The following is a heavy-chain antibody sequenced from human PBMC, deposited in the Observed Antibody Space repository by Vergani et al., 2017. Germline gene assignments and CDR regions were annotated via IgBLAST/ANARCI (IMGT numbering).Heavy chain of an antibody. CDR3: ARVRGDCSSTSCHRDVGAFDI. J-gene: IGHJ3*02. CDR1: GGTFSSYA. D-gene: IGHD2-2*01. V-gene: IGHV1-69*01. CDR2: IIPIFGTA. Sequence: QVQLVQSGAEVKKPGPSVKVSCKASGGTFSSYAISWVRQAPGQGLEWMGGIIPIFGTANYAQKFQGRVTITADESTSPAYMGLSSLRSEDTAVYYCARVRGDCSSTSCHRDVGAFDIWGQGTMVTVSS.